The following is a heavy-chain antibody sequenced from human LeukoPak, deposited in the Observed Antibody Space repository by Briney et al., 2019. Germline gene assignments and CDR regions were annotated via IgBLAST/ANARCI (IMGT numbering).Heavy chain of an antibody. D-gene: IGHD3-3*01. J-gene: IGHJ6*04. V-gene: IGHV1-69*13. CDR2: IIPIFGTA. Sequence: GASVKVSCKASGGTFSSYAISWVRQAPGQGLEWMGGIIPIFGTANYAQKFQGRVTITADESTSTAYMELSSLRSEDTAVYYCARSSRDVTPKKPERITIFGVEMDVWGKGTTVTVSS. CDR1: GGTFSSYA. CDR3: ARSSRDVTPKKPERITIFGVEMDV.